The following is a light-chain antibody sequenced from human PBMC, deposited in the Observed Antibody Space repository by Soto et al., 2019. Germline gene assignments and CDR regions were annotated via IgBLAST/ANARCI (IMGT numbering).Light chain of an antibody. J-gene: IGKJ1*01. CDR3: QQYITFPSA. CDR2: EAS. Sequence: DIQMTQSPSTLSASVGDRVTITCRASQSTSTWLAWYQQRPGKTPKLLISEASKLESGVPSRFSGSGSGTEFTLTIISLQPDDFATYYCQQYITFPSAFGQGTKVEIK. V-gene: IGKV1-5*03. CDR1: QSTSTW.